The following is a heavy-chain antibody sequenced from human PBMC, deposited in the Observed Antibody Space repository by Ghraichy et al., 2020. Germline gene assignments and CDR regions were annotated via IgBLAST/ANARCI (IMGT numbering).Heavy chain of an antibody. J-gene: IGHJ5*02. CDR1: GYTFSNYG. D-gene: IGHD4-23*01. CDR3: ARDTRIKDAGNGRFDP. Sequence: ASVKVSCKASGYTFSNYGITWVRQAPGQGLEWMGWISAYNGDTNYAERVQGRVSMTTDISTSTAYMELRSLTSDDTAVYYCARDTRIKDAGNGRFDPWGQGTLVTVSS. V-gene: IGHV1-18*01. CDR2: ISAYNGDT.